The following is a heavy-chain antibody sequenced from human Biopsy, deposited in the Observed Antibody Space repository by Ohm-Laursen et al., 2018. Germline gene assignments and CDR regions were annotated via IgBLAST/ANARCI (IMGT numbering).Heavy chain of an antibody. Sequence: PPGTLSLTCAVSGGSVSSNVAYWAWIRQPPGKGLESIGSIFYSGITYYNPSLKSRVTISVDTSKNQFSLKLSSVTAADTAVYYCARLGSGDYFPTFFDFWGQGALVTVSS. V-gene: IGHV4-39*07. D-gene: IGHD5-12*01. J-gene: IGHJ4*02. CDR1: GGSVSSNVAY. CDR3: ARLGSGDYFPTFFDF. CDR2: IFYSGIT.